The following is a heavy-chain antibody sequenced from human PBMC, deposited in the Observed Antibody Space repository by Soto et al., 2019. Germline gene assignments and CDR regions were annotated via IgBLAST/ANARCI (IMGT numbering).Heavy chain of an antibody. CDR3: ATSRDASGGSCYDF. Sequence: QVQLVQSGAEVKKPGASVKVSCKASGYTFTGYYMHWVRQAPGQGLEWMGGINPNSGGTDYAQKFQRRFTMARYTSISTAYMELGGLRSDDTAVYYCATSRDASGGSCYDFWGQGTLVTVSS. V-gene: IGHV1-2*02. CDR2: INPNSGGT. CDR1: GYTFTGYY. D-gene: IGHD2-15*01. J-gene: IGHJ4*02.